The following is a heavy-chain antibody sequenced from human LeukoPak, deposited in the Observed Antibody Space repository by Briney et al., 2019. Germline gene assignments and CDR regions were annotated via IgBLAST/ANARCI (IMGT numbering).Heavy chain of an antibody. CDR3: AREKDPYYYYGMDV. CDR1: GFTVSSNY. J-gene: IGHJ6*02. V-gene: IGHV3-66*01. Sequence: PGGSLRLSCAASGFTVSSNYMSWVRQAPGKGLEWVSVFYSGGSTYYADSVKGRFTISRDNSKNTLYLQMNSLRAEDTAVCYCAREKDPYYYYGMDVWGQGTTVTVSS. CDR2: FYSGGST.